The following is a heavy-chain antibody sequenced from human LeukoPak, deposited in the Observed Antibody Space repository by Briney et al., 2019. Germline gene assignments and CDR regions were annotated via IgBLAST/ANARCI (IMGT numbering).Heavy chain of an antibody. CDR2: INPSSGGT. D-gene: IGHD1-26*01. Sequence: ASVKVSCKASGYTFSDYYMHWVRQAPGQGLEWMGWINPSSGGTNYAQKFQGRVTMTRDTSISTAYMELNRVRSDDTAVYYCASGPGSYYVYWGQGTLVTVSS. V-gene: IGHV1-2*02. CDR1: GYTFSDYY. J-gene: IGHJ4*02. CDR3: ASGPGSYYVY.